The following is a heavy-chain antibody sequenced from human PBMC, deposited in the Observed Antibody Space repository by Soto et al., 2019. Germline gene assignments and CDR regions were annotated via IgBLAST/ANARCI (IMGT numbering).Heavy chain of an antibody. Sequence: GASVKVSCKASGYTFTGYYMHWVRQAPGQGLEWMGWINPNSGGTNYAQKFQGWVTMTRDTSISTAYMELSRLRSDDTAVYYCARARSITMIVVDGPKHPGADAFDIWGQGTMVTVSS. CDR1: GYTFTGYY. D-gene: IGHD3-22*01. J-gene: IGHJ3*02. CDR3: ARARSITMIVVDGPKHPGADAFDI. CDR2: INPNSGGT. V-gene: IGHV1-2*04.